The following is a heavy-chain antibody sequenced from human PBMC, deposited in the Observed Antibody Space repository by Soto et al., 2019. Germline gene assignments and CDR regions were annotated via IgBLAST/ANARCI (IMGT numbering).Heavy chain of an antibody. CDR3: ARDGEGY. D-gene: IGHD2-21*01. Sequence: VQLVESGGGLVQPGGSLRLSCAASGFTFSNYWMHWVRQVPGKGLVWVSRINTDGSETSYADSVKGRFTVSRDNAKNTQYLQMNSLRAEDTAVYYCARDGEGYWGQGTLVTVSS. CDR2: INTDGSET. CDR1: GFTFSNYW. J-gene: IGHJ4*02. V-gene: IGHV3-74*01.